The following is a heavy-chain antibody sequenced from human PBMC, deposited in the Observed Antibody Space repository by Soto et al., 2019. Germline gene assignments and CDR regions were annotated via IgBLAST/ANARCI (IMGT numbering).Heavy chain of an antibody. CDR3: ARRRQFYTCARSIGECDY. D-gene: IGHD3-16*01. V-gene: IGHV5-51*01. Sequence: GESLKISCQGSGYSFTRYWIGWVRQMPGKGLEWMGIIYPGDSDTRYSPSFQGQVTISADKSISTAYLQWSSLKASDTAMYFCARRRQFYTCARSIGECDYWGQGTLVNVSS. CDR2: IYPGDSDT. CDR1: GYSFTRYW. J-gene: IGHJ4*02.